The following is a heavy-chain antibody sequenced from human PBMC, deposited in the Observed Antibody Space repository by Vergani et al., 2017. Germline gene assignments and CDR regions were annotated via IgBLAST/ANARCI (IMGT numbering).Heavy chain of an antibody. CDR3: ARDPSVTGRWFDP. V-gene: IGHV3-11*06. CDR2: ISSSSSYT. CDR1: GFTFSDYY. J-gene: IGHJ5*02. Sequence: QVQLVESGGGVVQPGRSLRLSCAASGFTFSDYYMSWIRQAPGKGLEWVSYISSSSSYTNYADSVKGRFTISRDNAKNSLYLQMNSLRAEDTAVYYCARDPSVTGRWFDPWGQGTLVTVSS. D-gene: IGHD2-21*02.